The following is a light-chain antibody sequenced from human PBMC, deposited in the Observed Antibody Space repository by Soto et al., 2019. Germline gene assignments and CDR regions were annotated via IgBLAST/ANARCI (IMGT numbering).Light chain of an antibody. CDR2: DAS. CDR1: QSVSSY. CDR3: QHYNNWPPGRT. J-gene: IGKJ1*01. Sequence: EIVLTQSPATLSLSPGERATLSCRASQSVSSYLAWYQQKPGQAPRLLIYDASNRATGIPARFSGSGSGTEFTLTISSLQSEDSALYYCQHYNNWPPGRTFGQGTKVEIK. V-gene: IGKV3-11*01.